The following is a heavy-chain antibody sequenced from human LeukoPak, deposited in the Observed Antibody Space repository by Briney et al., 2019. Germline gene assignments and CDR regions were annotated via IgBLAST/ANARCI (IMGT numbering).Heavy chain of an antibody. J-gene: IGHJ4*02. CDR2: ISTDGRDK. CDR3: ARDHQIAAAAYYFDH. Sequence: GRSLRLSCEASGFIFSRYPMHWVRQAPGKGLEWVTVISTDGRDKHYADSVKGRCTISRDNSKNTLYLQMDSLRAEDTAMYYRARDHQIAAAAYYFDHWGQGTLVTVSS. CDR1: GFIFSRYP. V-gene: IGHV3-30*04. D-gene: IGHD6-13*01.